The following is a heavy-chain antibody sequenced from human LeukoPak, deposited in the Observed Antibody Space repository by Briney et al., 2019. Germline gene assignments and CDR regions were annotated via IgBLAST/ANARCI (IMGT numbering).Heavy chain of an antibody. V-gene: IGHV3-74*01. D-gene: IGHD2-2*01. CDR2: INSDGSST. J-gene: IGHJ4*02. CDR3: AKDGLVVPGYYEDY. CDR1: GFTFSSYW. Sequence: GGSLRLSCAASGFTFSSYWMHWVRQAPGKGLVWVSRINSDGSSTSYADSVKGRFTISRDNSKNTLYLQMNSLRAEDTAVYYCAKDGLVVPGYYEDYWGQGTLVTVSS.